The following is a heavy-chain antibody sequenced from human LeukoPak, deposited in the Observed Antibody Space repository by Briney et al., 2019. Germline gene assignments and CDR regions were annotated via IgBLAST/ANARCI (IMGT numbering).Heavy chain of an antibody. CDR2: IIPILGIA. V-gene: IGHV1-69*04. D-gene: IGHD4-17*01. CDR3: ARSSGPDDYGDYDRYYYGMDV. J-gene: IGHJ6*02. Sequence: GASVKVSCKASGYTFTSYGISWVRQAPGQGLEWMGRIIPILGIANYAQKFQGRVTITADKSTSTAYMELSSLRSEDTAVYYCARSSGPDDYGDYDRYYYGMDVWGQGTTVTVSS. CDR1: GYTFTSYG.